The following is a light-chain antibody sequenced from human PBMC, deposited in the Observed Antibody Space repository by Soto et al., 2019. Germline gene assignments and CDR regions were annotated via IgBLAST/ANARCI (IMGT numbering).Light chain of an antibody. J-gene: IGKJ4*01. CDR2: GAS. CDR3: QQANSFPLT. Sequence: NEGVHSWLAWYQQKPGKAPKLLIDGASTLQSGVPSRFSGSGSGTDFTLTISSVQPEDFATYYCQQANSFPLTFGGGTKVDNK. V-gene: IGKV1-12*01. CDR1: EGVHSW.